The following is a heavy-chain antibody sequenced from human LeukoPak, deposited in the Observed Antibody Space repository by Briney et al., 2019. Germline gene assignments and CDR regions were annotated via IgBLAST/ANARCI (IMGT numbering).Heavy chain of an antibody. CDR2: IKQDGSEK. D-gene: IGHD4-17*01. J-gene: IGHJ4*02. Sequence: GGSLRLSCAASGFTFSSYWMSWVRQAPGKGLEWVANIKQDGSEKYYVDSVKGRFTISRDNAKNSLYLQMNSLRAEDTAVYYCARVSWDSTGYHFDYWGQGTLVTVSS. CDR3: ARVSWDSTGYHFDY. V-gene: IGHV3-7*01. CDR1: GFTFSSYW.